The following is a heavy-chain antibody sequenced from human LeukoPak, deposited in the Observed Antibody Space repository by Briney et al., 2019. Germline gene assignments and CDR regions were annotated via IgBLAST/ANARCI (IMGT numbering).Heavy chain of an antibody. D-gene: IGHD3-9*01. CDR1: GYRVPTYG. V-gene: IGHV1-18*01. J-gene: IGHJ4*02. Sequence: GASVKLSCKASGYRVPTYGIHWVRQAPGQRLGWMGWINIDDGNTEYAQKFHGRVTLTRDTSTSIAYMELRRLTSDDTALYYCGRVYYDILTGFPSYSDYWGQGTLVTVSS. CDR2: INIDDGNT. CDR3: GRVYYDILTGFPSYSDY.